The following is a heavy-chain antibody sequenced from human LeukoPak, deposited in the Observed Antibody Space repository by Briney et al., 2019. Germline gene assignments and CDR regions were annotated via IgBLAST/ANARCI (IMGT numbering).Heavy chain of an antibody. Sequence: ASVKVSCKASGYTFTGYYMHWVRQAPGQGLEWMGWINPNSGGTNYAQKFQGRVTMTRDTSISTAYTELSRLRSDDTAVYYCAREPVLRYFDWFSEFDYWGQGTLVTVSS. CDR1: GYTFTGYY. CDR3: AREPVLRYFDWFSEFDY. V-gene: IGHV1-2*02. J-gene: IGHJ4*02. CDR2: INPNSGGT. D-gene: IGHD3-9*01.